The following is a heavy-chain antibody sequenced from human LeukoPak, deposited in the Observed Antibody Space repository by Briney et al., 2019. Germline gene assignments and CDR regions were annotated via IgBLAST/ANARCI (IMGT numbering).Heavy chain of an antibody. V-gene: IGHV3-53*01. CDR2: IYSVGST. CDR3: AKEGDYFDY. CDR1: GFTVSSKY. Sequence: PGGSLRLSCAASGFTVSSKYMSWVRQAPGKGLECVSVIYSVGSTYYADSVRGRFTISRDNSKNTLYLQMNSLRAEDTAVYYCAKEGDYFDYWGQGTLVTVSS. J-gene: IGHJ4*02.